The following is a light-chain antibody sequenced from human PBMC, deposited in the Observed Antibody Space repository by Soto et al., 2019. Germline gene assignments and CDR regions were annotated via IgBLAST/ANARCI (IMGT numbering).Light chain of an antibody. J-gene: IGKJ1*01. CDR1: EVIGNS. CDR3: QQYKSYPWT. Sequence: DIQMTQSPSSLSASVGDSVTITCRASEVIGNSLGWFQQKPGKAPETLIFAASSLQSGVTSKFSGSGSGTHFTLTINSLQPEDFATYYCQQYKSYPWTFGQGTKVDIK. V-gene: IGKV1-16*02. CDR2: AAS.